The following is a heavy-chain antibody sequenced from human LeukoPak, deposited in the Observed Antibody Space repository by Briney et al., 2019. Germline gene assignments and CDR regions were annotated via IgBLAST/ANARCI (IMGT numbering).Heavy chain of an antibody. CDR2: VYLGGGT. CDR1: GFSVSSDY. J-gene: IGHJ5*02. D-gene: IGHD3-16*01. V-gene: IGHV3-66*04. CDR3: VRQFWA. Sequence: GGSLRLSCAASGFSVSSDYMNWVRPAPGKGLEWVSVVYLGGGTDYADSVKGRFTISRDIPKNTLYLQMNGLRVDDTAVYYCVRQFWAWGQGTLVTVSA.